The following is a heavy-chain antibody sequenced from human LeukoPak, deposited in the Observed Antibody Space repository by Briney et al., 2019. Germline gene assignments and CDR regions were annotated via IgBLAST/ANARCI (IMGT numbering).Heavy chain of an antibody. CDR2: MNPNSGNT. J-gene: IGHJ6*02. D-gene: IGHD6-19*01. V-gene: IGHV1-8*01. Sequence: ASVKVSCKASGYTFTSYDINWVRQATGQGLEWMGWMNPNSGNTGYAQKLQGRVTMTTDTSTSTAYMELRSLRSDDTAVYYCAREQWPGNYYYYGMDVWGQGTTVTVSS. CDR3: AREQWPGNYYYYGMDV. CDR1: GYTFTSYD.